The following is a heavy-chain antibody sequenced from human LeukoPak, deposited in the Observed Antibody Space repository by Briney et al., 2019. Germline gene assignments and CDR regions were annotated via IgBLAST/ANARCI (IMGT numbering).Heavy chain of an antibody. CDR2: IYYVGNT. CDR1: GGSIGSSIYY. J-gene: IGHJ4*02. V-gene: IGHV4-39*01. Sequence: PSETLSLTCTVSGGSIGSSIYYWGWIRRSPGKGLEWIGSIYYVGNTYYNPSLKSRVTMSVDTSRNQFSLMLSYVTAADSAVYYCARLGAVDGTSHWGQGTLVTVSS. D-gene: IGHD6-19*01. CDR3: ARLGAVDGTSH.